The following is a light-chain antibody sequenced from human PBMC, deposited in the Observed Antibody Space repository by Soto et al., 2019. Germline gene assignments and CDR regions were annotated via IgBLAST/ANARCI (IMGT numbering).Light chain of an antibody. Sequence: EIVFTQSPRTLSLSPGERATLSCRASQSVGSDYVAWYQHRPGQAPRLLFSGIFRRATGIPDRFSGSGSGTDFTLTINRLEPEDFAVYYCQQRSNWPPITFGQGTRLEI. CDR1: QSVGSDY. J-gene: IGKJ5*01. CDR3: QQRSNWPPIT. CDR2: GIF. V-gene: IGKV3D-20*02.